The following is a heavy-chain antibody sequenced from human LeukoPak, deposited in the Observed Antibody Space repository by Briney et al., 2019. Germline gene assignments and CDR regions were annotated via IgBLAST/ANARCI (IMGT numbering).Heavy chain of an antibody. CDR2: ISSTGNSI. CDR3: AKGGLRYGYWFDR. V-gene: IGHV3-11*01. D-gene: IGHD3-9*01. CDR1: GFTFSDYY. J-gene: IGHJ5*02. Sequence: GGSLRLSCAASGFTFSDYYMSWIRQAPGKGLEWVSYISSTGNSIFYADSVKGRFTISRDNAKNSLSLQLNSLRAEDTAVYYCAKGGLRYGYWFDRWGQGTLVTVSS.